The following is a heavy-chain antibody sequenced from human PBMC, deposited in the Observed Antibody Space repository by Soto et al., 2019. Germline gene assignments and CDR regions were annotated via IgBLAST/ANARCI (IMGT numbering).Heavy chain of an antibody. Sequence: PGGSLRLSCVGSGFRFSDYPLNWVRQAPGQGLEWVANINRRGTSTNYVDSVRGRFSTSRDSTRNSLYLNMDSLRVEDTATYYCAKSGMAGYCRGGNCYYYLDYWGQGSLVTVSS. V-gene: IGHV3-7*03. CDR3: AKSGMAGYCRGGNCYYYLDY. CDR1: GFRFSDYP. D-gene: IGHD2-15*01. CDR2: INRRGTST. J-gene: IGHJ4*02.